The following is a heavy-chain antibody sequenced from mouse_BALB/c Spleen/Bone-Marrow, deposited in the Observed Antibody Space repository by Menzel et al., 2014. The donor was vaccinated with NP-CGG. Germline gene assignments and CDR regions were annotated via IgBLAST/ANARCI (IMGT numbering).Heavy chain of an antibody. Sequence: EVMLAESGPELVKPGASVKISCKTSGYTFTEYTIHWVKQSHGKSLEWIGNINPNIGGTTYNQKFKGKATLTVDMSSSTAYMDLRSLTSEDSAVYYCARGRFAYWGQGTLVTVSA. CDR3: ARGRFAY. CDR2: INPNIGGT. CDR1: GYTFTEYT. J-gene: IGHJ3*01. V-gene: IGHV1-18*01.